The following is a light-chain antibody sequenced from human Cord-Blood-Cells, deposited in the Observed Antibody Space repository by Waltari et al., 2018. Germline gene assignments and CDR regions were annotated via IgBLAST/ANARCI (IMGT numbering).Light chain of an antibody. CDR1: QSISSY. V-gene: IGKV1-8*01. CDR2: ASS. J-gene: IGKJ1*01. Sequence: AIRITQSPSSLSASTGDRVTITCRASQSISSYLALYQQKPGKAPKLLIYASSTLQSGVPSRLSGSGSGTDFTLTISCLQSEDFATYYCQQYYSYPRTFGQGTKVEIK. CDR3: QQYYSYPRT.